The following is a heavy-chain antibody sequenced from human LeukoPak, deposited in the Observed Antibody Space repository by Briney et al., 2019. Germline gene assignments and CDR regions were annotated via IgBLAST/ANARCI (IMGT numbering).Heavy chain of an antibody. D-gene: IGHD2-21*01. CDR1: GGSFSGYY. J-gene: IGHJ2*01. Sequence: SETLSLTCAVYGGSFSGYYWSWIRQPPGKGLEWIGEINHSGSTNYNPSLKSRVTISVDTSKNQLSLKLSSVTAADTAVYYCARGPYCGGDCYLNSWYFDLWGGRTLVTVSS. CDR3: ARGPYCGGDCYLNSWYFDL. V-gene: IGHV4-34*01. CDR2: INHSGST.